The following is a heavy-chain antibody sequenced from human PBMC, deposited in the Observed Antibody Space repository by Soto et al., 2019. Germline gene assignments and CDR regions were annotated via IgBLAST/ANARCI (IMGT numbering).Heavy chain of an antibody. D-gene: IGHD3-22*01. V-gene: IGHV3-33*01. CDR1: GFTFSSYG. Sequence: GGSLRLSCAASGFTFSSYGMHWVRQAPGKGLEWVAVIWYDGSNKYYADSVKGRFTISRDNSKNTLYLQMNSLRAEDMAVYYCARGNYDSSGCYDYWGQGTLVTVSS. J-gene: IGHJ4*02. CDR2: IWYDGSNK. CDR3: ARGNYDSSGCYDY.